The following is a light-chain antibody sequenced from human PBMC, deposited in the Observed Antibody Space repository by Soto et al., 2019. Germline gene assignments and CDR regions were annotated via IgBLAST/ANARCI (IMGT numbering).Light chain of an antibody. Sequence: DLQMTQSPSSLSASVGDRVTITCRASQSISSYLNWYQQKPGRAPKLLIYAASSLHSGVPSRFRGSTSRTDFTLTISSLLPEGFATFYRRQWYRTPLPFRQATRLEIK. CDR1: QSISSY. J-gene: IGKJ5*01. CDR2: AAS. V-gene: IGKV1-39*01. CDR3: RQWYRTPLP.